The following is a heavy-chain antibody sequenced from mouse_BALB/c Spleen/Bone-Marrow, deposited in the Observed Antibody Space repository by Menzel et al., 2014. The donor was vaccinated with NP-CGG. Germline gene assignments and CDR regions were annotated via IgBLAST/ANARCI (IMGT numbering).Heavy chain of an antibody. J-gene: IGHJ2*01. CDR2: VSPGDGDT. CDR1: GYAFSTYW. Sequence: VQLQQSGAELVRPGSSVKISCKASGYAFSTYWMNWVKQRPGQGLEWIGQVSPGDGDTNYNGKFRGKATLTADKSSSTAYIQLSNLTSEDSAVYFCARVYYGNLDHWGQGTTLTVSS. V-gene: IGHV1-80*01. CDR3: ARVYYGNLDH. D-gene: IGHD2-1*01.